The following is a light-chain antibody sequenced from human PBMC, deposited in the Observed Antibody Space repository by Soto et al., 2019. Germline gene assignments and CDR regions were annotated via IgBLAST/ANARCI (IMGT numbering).Light chain of an antibody. J-gene: IGKJ1*01. Sequence: DIQMTQSPSTLSASVGDRVTITCRASQSISSWLAWYQQKPGTAPNLLIYDASSLESGVPSRFSGSGSGTEFTLTISSLQPDDFATDYCQQYNSYSGTFGQGTKVEIK. V-gene: IGKV1-5*01. CDR1: QSISSW. CDR3: QQYNSYSGT. CDR2: DAS.